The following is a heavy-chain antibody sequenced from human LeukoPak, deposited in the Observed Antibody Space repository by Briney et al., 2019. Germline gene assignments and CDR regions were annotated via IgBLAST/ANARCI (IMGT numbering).Heavy chain of an antibody. CDR3: AKVGYDSSGYPSDY. CDR1: GFTFSSYA. CDR2: ISGRGGST. Sequence: GGSLRLSCAASGFTFSSYAMSWVRQAPGKGLEWVSAISGRGGSTYYADSVKGRFTISRDNSKNTLYLQMNSLRAEDTAVYYCAKVGYDSSGYPSDYWGQGTLVTVSS. J-gene: IGHJ4*02. V-gene: IGHV3-23*01. D-gene: IGHD3-22*01.